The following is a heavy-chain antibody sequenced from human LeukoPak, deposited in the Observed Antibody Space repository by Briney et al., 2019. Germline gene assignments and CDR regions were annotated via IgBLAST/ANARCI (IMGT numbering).Heavy chain of an antibody. CDR3: ARFYGSGSYYGHY. V-gene: IGHV4-34*01. CDR2: INHSGST. D-gene: IGHD3-10*01. CDR1: GGSFSGYY. J-gene: IGHJ4*02. Sequence: PSETLSLTCAVYGGSFSGYYWSWIRQPPGKGLEWIGEINHSGSTNYNPSLKSRVTISVDTSKNQFSLKLSSVTAADTAVCYCARFYGSGSYYGHYWGQGTLVTVSS.